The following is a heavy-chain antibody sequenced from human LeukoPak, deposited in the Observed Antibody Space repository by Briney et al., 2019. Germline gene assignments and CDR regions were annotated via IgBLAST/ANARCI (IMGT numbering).Heavy chain of an antibody. CDR1: GFTFSSYS. CDR2: ISSSSSTI. D-gene: IGHD1-26*01. Sequence: GGSLRLSCAASGFTFSSYSMNWVRQAPGKGLEWVSYISSSSSTIYYADSVKGRFTISRDNAKNSLYLQMNSLRAEDTAVYYCARDPLEWELLSAPDYWGQGTLVTVSS. V-gene: IGHV3-48*01. CDR3: ARDPLEWELLSAPDY. J-gene: IGHJ4*02.